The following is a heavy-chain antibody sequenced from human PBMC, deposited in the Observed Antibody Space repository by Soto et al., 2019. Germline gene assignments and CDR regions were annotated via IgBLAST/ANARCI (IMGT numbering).Heavy chain of an antibody. V-gene: IGHV3-21*01. Sequence: GGSLRLSCAASGFTFSSYSMNWVRQAPGKGLEWVSSISCSTSYIYYADSVKGRFTISRDNAKNSLYLQMNGLRAEDTAVYYCARVVDYCDPYYYYGMDVWGQGTTVTVSS. J-gene: IGHJ6*02. CDR3: ARVVDYCDPYYYYGMDV. D-gene: IGHD3-22*01. CDR2: ISCSTSYI. CDR1: GFTFSSYS.